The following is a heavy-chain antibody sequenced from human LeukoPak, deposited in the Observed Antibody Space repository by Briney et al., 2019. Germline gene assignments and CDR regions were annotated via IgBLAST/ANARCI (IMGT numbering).Heavy chain of an antibody. V-gene: IGHV4-4*02. J-gene: IGHJ4*02. D-gene: IGHD6-13*01. CDR1: GGSISSSNW. CDR3: ARERAAAGTRLDY. CDR2: IYHSGST. Sequence: SETLSLTCAVSGGSISSSNWWSWVRQPPGKGLEWGGEIYHSGSTNYNPSLKSLGTIAVDKSKNQFSLKLRPVTAADTAVYYCARERAAAGTRLDYWGQGTLVPVSS.